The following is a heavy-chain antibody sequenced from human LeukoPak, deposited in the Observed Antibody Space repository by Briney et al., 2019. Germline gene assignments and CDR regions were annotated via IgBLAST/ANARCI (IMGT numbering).Heavy chain of an antibody. V-gene: IGHV3-23*01. CDR2: IGGGGGST. CDR3: ARGHDYFDY. CDR1: GFTFSIYA. J-gene: IGHJ4*02. Sequence: GGSLRLSCAASGFTFSIYAMSWVRQAPGEGLEWISAIGGGGGSTYYADSVKGRFTISRDNSKNLLFLQVNSLRAEDTAVYYCARGHDYFDYWGQGTLVTVSS.